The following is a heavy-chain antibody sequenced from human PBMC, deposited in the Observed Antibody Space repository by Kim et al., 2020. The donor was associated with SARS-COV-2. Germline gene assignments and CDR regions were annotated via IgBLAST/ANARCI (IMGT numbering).Heavy chain of an antibody. CDR1: GYTFTSYA. J-gene: IGHJ4*02. Sequence: ASVKVSCKASGYTFTSYAMHWVRQAPGQRLEWMGWINAGNGNTKYSQKFQGRVTITRDTSASTAYMELSSLRSEDTAVYYCARVSAAGRAFDYWGQGTLVTVSS. CDR3: ARVSAAGRAFDY. V-gene: IGHV1-3*01. D-gene: IGHD6-13*01. CDR2: INAGNGNT.